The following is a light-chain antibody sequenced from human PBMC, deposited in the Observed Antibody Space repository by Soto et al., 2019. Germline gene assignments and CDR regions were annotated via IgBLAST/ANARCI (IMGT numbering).Light chain of an antibody. J-gene: IGKJ5*01. CDR1: QSGRSY. V-gene: IGKV3-11*01. CDR2: DTS. CDR3: QQRSNRPLT. Sequence: EIVLTQSPSTLSLSPGERATLSCRASQSGRSYLAWYQQKPGQAPRLLIYDTSIRARGIPARFSGSGSGTDFTLTISSLDPEDSAVYYCQQRSNRPLTFGQGTRLEIK.